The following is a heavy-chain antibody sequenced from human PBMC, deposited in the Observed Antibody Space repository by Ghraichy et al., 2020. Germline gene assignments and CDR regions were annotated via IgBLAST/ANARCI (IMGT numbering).Heavy chain of an antibody. J-gene: IGHJ4*02. V-gene: IGHV3-7*03. CDR2: IKQDGSEK. D-gene: IGHD1-1*01. Sequence: GGSLRLSCAASGFPFSNYGMRWVRQAPGKGLEWVANIKQDGSEKYYVDSVKGRFTISRDNAKSSLYLQMNSLRAEDTAVYYCAILRDNSSIFDQWGQGTLVTVSS. CDR3: AILRDNSSIFDQ. CDR1: GFPFSNYG.